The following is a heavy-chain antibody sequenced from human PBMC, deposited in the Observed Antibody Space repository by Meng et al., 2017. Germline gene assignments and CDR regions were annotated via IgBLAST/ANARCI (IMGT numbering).Heavy chain of an antibody. J-gene: IGHJ4*02. V-gene: IGHV3-66*02. CDR3: ARAGGNYGDYVIDY. Sequence: GESLKISCVVSGLTLSDHIFHWVRQAPGKGLEWVSVIYSGGSTYYADSVKGRFTISRHNSKNTLYLQMNSLRAEDTAVYYCARAGGNYGDYVIDYWGQGTLVTVSS. D-gene: IGHD4-17*01. CDR2: IYSGGST. CDR1: GLTLSDHI.